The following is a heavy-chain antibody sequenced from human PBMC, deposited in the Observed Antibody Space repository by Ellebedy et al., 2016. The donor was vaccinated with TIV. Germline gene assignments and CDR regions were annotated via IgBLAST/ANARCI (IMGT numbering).Heavy chain of an antibody. V-gene: IGHV3-30-3*01. J-gene: IGHJ4*02. D-gene: IGHD3-22*01. Sequence: GESLKISCTVSGFTFSSYAIHWVRLAPGKGLEWLTIISSDGSERDNAGSVKGRFTISRDNSKNTVYLHMNGLTAEDTAVYYCVTSAVGHSHGYYFDDWGQGTLVTVSA. CDR1: GFTFSSYA. CDR3: VTSAVGHSHGYYFDD. CDR2: ISSDGSER.